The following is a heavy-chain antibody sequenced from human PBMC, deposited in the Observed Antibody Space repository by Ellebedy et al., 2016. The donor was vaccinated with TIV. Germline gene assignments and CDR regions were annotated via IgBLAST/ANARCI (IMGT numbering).Heavy chain of an antibody. D-gene: IGHD1-26*01. Sequence: MPSETLSLTCTVSGDSISSYYWSWIRQRPGKGLEWIGYIYYSGSTSYNPSLKSRVTISVGTSKNQFSLKLSSVTAADTAVYVCARSPRVGLKYYFDYWGQGAVVTVSS. V-gene: IGHV4-59*06. CDR1: GDSISSYY. J-gene: IGHJ4*02. CDR2: IYYSGST. CDR3: ARSPRVGLKYYFDY.